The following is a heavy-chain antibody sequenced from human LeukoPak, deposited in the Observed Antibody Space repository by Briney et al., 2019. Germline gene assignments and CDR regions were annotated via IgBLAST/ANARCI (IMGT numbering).Heavy chain of an antibody. CDR2: INNDGSNT. CDR3: ARSRNGSFDY. CDR1: GFTFSYYW. D-gene: IGHD6-25*01. V-gene: IGHV3-74*01. J-gene: IGHJ4*02. Sequence: PGGSLRLSCGASGFTFSYYWMHWVRQAPGKGLVWVSRINNDGSNTNYADSVKGRFIIPRDNAKNTLYLQMNSLRADDTALYYCARSRNGSFDYWGQGTLVTVSS.